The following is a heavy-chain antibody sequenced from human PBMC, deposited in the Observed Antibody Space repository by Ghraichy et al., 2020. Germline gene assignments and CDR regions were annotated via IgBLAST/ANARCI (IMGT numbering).Heavy chain of an antibody. J-gene: IGHJ4*02. CDR1: GYIFSSYW. D-gene: IGHD2-21*02. CDR3: AIFSPGIPPEY. V-gene: IGHV5-51*01. CDR2: IYAGDSDT. Sequence: KVSCKGSGYIFSSYWIAWVRQMPGKGLEWMGIIYAGDSDTRYSPSFQGQVTMSVDKSIRTAYLQWSSLKASDTAMYYCAIFSPGIPPEYWGQGTQVTVSS.